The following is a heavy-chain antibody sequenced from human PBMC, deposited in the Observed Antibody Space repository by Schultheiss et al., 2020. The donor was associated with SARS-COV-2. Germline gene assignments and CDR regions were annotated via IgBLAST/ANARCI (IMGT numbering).Heavy chain of an antibody. J-gene: IGHJ4*02. CDR1: GFTVSSNY. CDR3: ARDSQRGVGAAGY. Sequence: GGSLRLSCAASGFTVSSNYMSWVRQAPGKGLEWVSSISSSSSYIYYADSVKGRFTISRDNAKNSLYLQMNSLRAEDTAVYYCARDSQRGVGAAGYWGQGTLVTVSS. V-gene: IGHV3-21*01. D-gene: IGHD1-26*01. CDR2: ISSSSSYI.